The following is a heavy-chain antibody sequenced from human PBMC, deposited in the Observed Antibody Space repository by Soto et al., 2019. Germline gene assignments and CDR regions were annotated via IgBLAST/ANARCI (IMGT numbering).Heavy chain of an antibody. CDR2: ISSSSTNI. D-gene: IGHD3-16*01. CDR3: ARDLSWGSKWYYYMDV. V-gene: IGHV3-48*02. CDR1: GFTISGNA. J-gene: IGHJ6*03. Sequence: EVQLVESGGGLVQPGGSLRLSCAASGFTISGNAMNWVRQAPGRGLEWVSYISSSSTNIHYADSVRGRFTISRDNAKNSLYLQMNSLRDEDTDVYRCARDLSWGSKWYYYMDVWGKGTTVTVSS.